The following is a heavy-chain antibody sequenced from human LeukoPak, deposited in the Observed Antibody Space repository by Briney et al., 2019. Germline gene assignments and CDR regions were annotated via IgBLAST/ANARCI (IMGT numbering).Heavy chain of an antibody. D-gene: IGHD6-13*01. Sequence: GGSLRLSCAGSGFTFSDFSMHWVRQAPGKGLEWVSSISSGSSYKFYADSVKGRFTISRDNAERSVYLQLSSLRTDDTALYYCARGPTTIGGAGKGYFDYWGQEILVLVSP. CDR2: ISSGSSYK. CDR3: ARGPTTIGGAGKGYFDY. CDR1: GFTFSDFS. V-gene: IGHV3-21*01. J-gene: IGHJ4*02.